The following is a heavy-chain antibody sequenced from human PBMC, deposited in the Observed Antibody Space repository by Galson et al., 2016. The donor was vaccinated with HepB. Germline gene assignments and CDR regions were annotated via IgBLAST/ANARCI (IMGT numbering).Heavy chain of an antibody. CDR2: NGGKTYGVTI. Sequence: SLRLSCAASGFTFVDYALGWCRQAPGMGLEWIGYNGGKTYGVTIRYAASVKGRFTISRDDSKNIAYLQMDSLNAEDTAIYYCVADHGGFDALDFWGQGTLVTVSS. J-gene: IGHJ4*02. CDR3: VADHGGFDALDF. D-gene: IGHD4-23*01. CDR1: GFTFVDYA. V-gene: IGHV3-49*03.